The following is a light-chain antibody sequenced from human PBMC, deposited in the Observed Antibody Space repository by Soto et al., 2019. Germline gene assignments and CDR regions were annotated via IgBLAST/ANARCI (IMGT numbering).Light chain of an antibody. Sequence: EIVLTQSPGTLSLSPGERATLSCRASQSVSSSYLAWYQQKPGQAPRLLIYGASSRATGIPDRFSGSGSGTDFTLTISRLEAEDFAVYSCQQYGSSLLFTFGPGTKVDIK. V-gene: IGKV3-20*01. CDR3: QQYGSSLLFT. J-gene: IGKJ3*01. CDR1: QSVSSSY. CDR2: GAS.